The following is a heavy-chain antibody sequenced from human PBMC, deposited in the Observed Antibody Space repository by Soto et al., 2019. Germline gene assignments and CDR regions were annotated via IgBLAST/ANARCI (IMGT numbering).Heavy chain of an antibody. CDR1: GGCMNSTGYY. J-gene: IGHJ6*02. CDR2: IYYSGST. Sequence: SDSIDIASTVCGGCMNSTGYYGCLKRKPPGKGLEWIGSIYYSGSTYYNPSLKSRVTISVDTSKNQFSLKLNSVTAADTAVYYCARHGPGTGVGSMDVWGQGTTVTVSS. CDR3: ARHGPGTGVGSMDV. D-gene: IGHD3-10*01. V-gene: IGHV4-39*01.